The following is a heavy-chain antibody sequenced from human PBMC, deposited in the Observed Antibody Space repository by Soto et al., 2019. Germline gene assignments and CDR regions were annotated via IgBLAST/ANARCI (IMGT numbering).Heavy chain of an antibody. V-gene: IGHV4-30-4*01. Sequence: SETLSLTCTVSGGSISSGDYYWSWIRQPPGKGLEWIGYIYYSGSTYYNPSLKSRVTISVDTSKNQFSLKLSSVTAADTAVYYCARGPEDDYGDPRWYFDLWGRGTMVPVYS. J-gene: IGHJ2*01. CDR1: GGSISSGDYY. D-gene: IGHD4-17*01. CDR2: IYYSGST. CDR3: ARGPEDDYGDPRWYFDL.